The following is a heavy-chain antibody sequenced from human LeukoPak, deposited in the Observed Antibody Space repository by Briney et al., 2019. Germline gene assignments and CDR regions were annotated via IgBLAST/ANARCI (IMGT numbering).Heavy chain of an antibody. CDR3: ARDGSYLDY. CDR2: IKSKTDGGAT. J-gene: IGHJ4*02. Sequence: GGSLRLSCTASGFTFNNAWMSWVRQAPGKGLEWVGRIKSKTDGGATDYAAPVTGRFTISRDNSKNTLYLQMNSLRAEDTAVYYCARDGSYLDYWGQGTLVTVSS. CDR1: GFTFNNAW. V-gene: IGHV3-15*01.